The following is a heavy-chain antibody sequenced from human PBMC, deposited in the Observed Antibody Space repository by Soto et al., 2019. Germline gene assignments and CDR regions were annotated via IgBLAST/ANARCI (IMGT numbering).Heavy chain of an antibody. Sequence: SETLYISRTVSGGSISSGGYYWSWIRQHPGKGLEWIGYIYYSGSTYYNPSLKSRVTISVDTSKKQFSLKLSSVTAADTAVYYCARGITIFGVVIGGSWFDPWGQGTLVTVSS. CDR3: ARGITIFGVVIGGSWFDP. J-gene: IGHJ5*02. CDR1: GGSISSGGYY. D-gene: IGHD3-3*01. V-gene: IGHV4-31*02. CDR2: IYYSGST.